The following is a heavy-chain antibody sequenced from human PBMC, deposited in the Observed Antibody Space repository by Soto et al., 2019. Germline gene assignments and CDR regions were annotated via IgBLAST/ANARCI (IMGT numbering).Heavy chain of an antibody. Sequence: EVQLLESGGGLVQPGGSLRLSCAASGFTFSSYAMSWVRQAPGKGLEWVSAISGSGGSTYYADSVKGRFTISRDNSKNTLYLQMNSLRAEDTAVYYCAKDPQYQLYYDYYMDVWGKGTTVTVSS. J-gene: IGHJ6*03. CDR1: GFTFSSYA. V-gene: IGHV3-23*01. CDR2: ISGSGGST. CDR3: AKDPQYQLYYDYYMDV. D-gene: IGHD2-2*01.